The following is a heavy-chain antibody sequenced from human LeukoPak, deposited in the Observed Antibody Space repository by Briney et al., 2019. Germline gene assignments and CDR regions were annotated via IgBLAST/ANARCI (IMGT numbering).Heavy chain of an antibody. J-gene: IGHJ4*02. CDR3: ARIEQQLVLLDY. Sequence: SQTLSLTCTVSGGSISSGGYYWSWLRQPPGKGLEWIGYIYHSGSTYYNPSLKSRVTISVDRSKNQFSLKLSSVTAADTAVYYCARIEQQLVLLDYWGQGTLVTVSS. CDR1: GGSISSGGYY. CDR2: IYHSGST. D-gene: IGHD6-13*01. V-gene: IGHV4-30-2*01.